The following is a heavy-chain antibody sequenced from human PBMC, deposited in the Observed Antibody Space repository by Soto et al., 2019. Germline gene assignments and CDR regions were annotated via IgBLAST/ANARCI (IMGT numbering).Heavy chain of an antibody. V-gene: IGHV3-53*01. J-gene: IGHJ5*02. CDR1: GFTVSGNY. CDR2: IFSGDNT. CDR3: ATGLTLPVRPSFDT. D-gene: IGHD2-21*02. Sequence: GESLRLSCAASGFTVSGNYITWVRQAPGKGLEWVSVIFSGDNTYYSDSVKGRFTISRDNSKNTVYLQMNRLRGDDTAVYFCATGLTLPVRPSFDTWGQGTLVTVSS.